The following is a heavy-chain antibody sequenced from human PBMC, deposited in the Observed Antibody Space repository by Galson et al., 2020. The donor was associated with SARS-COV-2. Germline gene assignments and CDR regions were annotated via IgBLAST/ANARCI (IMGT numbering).Heavy chain of an antibody. D-gene: IGHD6-19*01. CDR2: IYTDDSYT. Sequence: GESLKISCRTSGYSFTNYWIGWVHQVPGKGLEWMGIIYTDDSYTIYSPSFQGQVTISADKSISTAFLQWCSLKASDTAIYYCARHGASSGWYEGIDYWGQGTLVTVSS. CDR1: GYSFTNYW. J-gene: IGHJ4*02. V-gene: IGHV5-51*07. CDR3: ARHGASSGWYEGIDY.